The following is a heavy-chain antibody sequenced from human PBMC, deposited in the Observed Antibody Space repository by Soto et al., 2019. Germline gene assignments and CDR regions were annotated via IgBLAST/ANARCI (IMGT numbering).Heavy chain of an antibody. CDR3: ARDLGYSAGFFDYYGRDV. Sequence: QVQLQESGPGLVKPSETLSLTCTVSGGSISSYYWSWIRQPPGKGLELIGYIYYMGSTNYNPSLRSRVTISIDTSKNQFSRKLSSVTGADTAVYYCARDLGYSAGFFDYYGRDVWGQGTTVTVSS. CDR2: IYYMGST. CDR1: GGSISSYY. J-gene: IGHJ6*02. D-gene: IGHD5-18*01. V-gene: IGHV4-59*01.